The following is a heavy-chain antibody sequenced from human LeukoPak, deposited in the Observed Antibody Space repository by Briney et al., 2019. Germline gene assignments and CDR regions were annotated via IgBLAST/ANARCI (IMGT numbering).Heavy chain of an antibody. CDR3: AKDGGTHYDFWSGPSEPPYFGY. Sequence: SGGSLRLSCAASGFTFNDYAMYWVRQAPGKGLERVSGISWNSGSIGYADSVKGRFPICRDNAKNSLYLQMNSLRAEDTALYYCAKDGGTHYDFWSGPSEPPYFGYWGQGTLVTVSS. CDR1: GFTFNDYA. D-gene: IGHD3-3*01. V-gene: IGHV3-9*01. J-gene: IGHJ4*02. CDR2: ISWNSGSI.